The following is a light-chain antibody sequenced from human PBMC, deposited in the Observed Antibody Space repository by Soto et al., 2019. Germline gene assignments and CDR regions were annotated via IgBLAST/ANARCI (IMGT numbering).Light chain of an antibody. CDR1: QAISNY. CDR3: QQYDNLPLT. CDR2: DAS. J-gene: IGKJ4*01. Sequence: IQMTQSPSALSASVGDKVTITXXASQAISNYLNWYQQKPGKAPDLLIYDASNLERGVPSRFSGSGFGTDFSFTISSLQPEDIATYYCQQYDNLPLTSGGGTKVDI. V-gene: IGKV1-33*01.